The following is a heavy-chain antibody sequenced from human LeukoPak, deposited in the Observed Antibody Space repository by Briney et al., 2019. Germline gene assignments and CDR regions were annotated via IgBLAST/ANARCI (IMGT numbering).Heavy chain of an antibody. D-gene: IGHD2-2*02. CDR1: GFTFSSYG. CDR3: AKGYCSSTSCYTLDS. CDR2: IRYDGSNK. J-gene: IGHJ4*02. Sequence: GGSLRLSCAASGFTFSSYGMHWVRQAPGKGLEWVAFIRYDGSNKYYADSVKGRFTISRDNSKNTLYLQMNSLRAEDTAVYYCAKGYCSSTSCYTLDSRGQGTLVTVSS. V-gene: IGHV3-30*02.